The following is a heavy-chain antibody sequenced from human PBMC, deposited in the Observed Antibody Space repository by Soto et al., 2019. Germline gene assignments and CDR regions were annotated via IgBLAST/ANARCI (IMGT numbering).Heavy chain of an antibody. D-gene: IGHD6-13*01. CDR2: INSDGSST. Sequence: GGSLRLSCAASGFTFSSYWMHWVRQAPGKGLVWVSRINSDGSSTSYADSVKGRFTISRDNAKNTLYLQMNSLRAEDTAVYYCARGRQQLVRTNYYYGMDVWGQGTTVTVSS. CDR3: ARGRQQLVRTNYYYGMDV. J-gene: IGHJ6*02. V-gene: IGHV3-74*01. CDR1: GFTFSSYW.